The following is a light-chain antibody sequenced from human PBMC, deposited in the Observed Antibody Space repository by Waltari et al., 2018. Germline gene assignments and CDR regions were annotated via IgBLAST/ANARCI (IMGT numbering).Light chain of an antibody. J-gene: IGLJ7*01. Sequence: QSVLTQPPSVSAAPGQRVTISCSGGRSNIGNHYVSWYRQFPGTAPKLLIDEVTERPSGSAGRFSGSKSGTSATLDITGLQAGDEADYYCGTWDSSLSGAVFGGGTHLTVL. CDR3: GTWDSSLSGAV. CDR2: EVT. CDR1: RSNIGNHY. V-gene: IGLV1-51*02.